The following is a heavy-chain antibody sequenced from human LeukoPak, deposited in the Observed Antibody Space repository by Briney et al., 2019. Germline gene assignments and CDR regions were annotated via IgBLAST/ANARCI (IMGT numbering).Heavy chain of an antibody. CDR3: AKEGWFGELLADY. CDR1: GFTFSSYG. D-gene: IGHD3-10*01. J-gene: IGHJ4*02. Sequence: GGSLRLSCAASGFTFSSYGMHWVRQAPGKGLEWVAFIRYDGSNKYYADSVKVRFTISRDNSKNTLYLQMNSLRAEDTAVYYCAKEGWFGELLADYWGQGTLVTVSS. V-gene: IGHV3-30*02. CDR2: IRYDGSNK.